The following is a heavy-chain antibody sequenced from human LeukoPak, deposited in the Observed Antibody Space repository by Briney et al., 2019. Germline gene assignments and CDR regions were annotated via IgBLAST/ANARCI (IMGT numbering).Heavy chain of an antibody. J-gene: IGHJ4*02. CDR2: INHSGST. D-gene: IGHD3-22*01. V-gene: IGHV4-34*01. CDR3: ARFPSYYDSSPFDY. Sequence: KPSETLSLTCTVSGGSISNYYWSWIRQPPGKGLEWIGEINHSGSTNYNPSPKSRVTISVDTSKNQFSLKLSSVTAADTAVYYCARFPSYYDSSPFDYWGQGTLVTVSS. CDR1: GGSISNYY.